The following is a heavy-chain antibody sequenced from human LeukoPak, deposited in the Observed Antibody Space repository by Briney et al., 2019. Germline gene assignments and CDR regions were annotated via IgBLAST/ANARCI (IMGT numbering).Heavy chain of an antibody. CDR3: AREIEYSGYDRVDY. CDR1: GFTFSNYN. J-gene: IGHJ4*02. V-gene: IGHV3-74*01. D-gene: IGHD5-12*01. Sequence: GSLRLSCAAPGFTFSNYNMNWVRQAPGKGLVWLSRINSDGSSIRYADSVKGRFTISRDNAKNTLYLRMNSLRAEDTAVYYCAREIEYSGYDRVDYWGQGTLVTVSS. CDR2: INSDGSSI.